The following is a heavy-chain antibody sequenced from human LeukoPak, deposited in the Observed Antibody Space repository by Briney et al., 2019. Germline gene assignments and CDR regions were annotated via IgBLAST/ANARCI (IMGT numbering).Heavy chain of an antibody. D-gene: IGHD1-26*01. CDR3: AREADLSGSYLSGYGMDV. CDR1: GGSISSGGYY. Sequence: SQTLSLTCTVSGGSISSGGYYWSWIRQHPGKGLEWIGYIYYSGSTYYNPSLKSRVTISVDTSKNQFSLKLSSVTAEDTAVYYCAREADLSGSYLSGYGMDVWGQGTTVTVSS. CDR2: IYYSGST. J-gene: IGHJ6*02. V-gene: IGHV4-31*03.